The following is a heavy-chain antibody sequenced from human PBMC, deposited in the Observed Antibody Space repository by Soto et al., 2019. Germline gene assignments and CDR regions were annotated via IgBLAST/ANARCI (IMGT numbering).Heavy chain of an antibody. J-gene: IGHJ6*02. CDR3: ARDYEYYDSSGYGYYGMDV. CDR2: IIPIFGTA. CDR1: GGTFSSYA. V-gene: IGHV1-69*06. Sequence: QVQLVQSGAEVKKPGSSVKVSCKASGGTFSSYAISWVRQAPGQGLEWMGGIIPIFGTANYAQKFQGRVTITAEKSTSTAYMELSSLRSEDTAVYYCARDYEYYDSSGYGYYGMDVWGQGTTVTVSS. D-gene: IGHD3-22*01.